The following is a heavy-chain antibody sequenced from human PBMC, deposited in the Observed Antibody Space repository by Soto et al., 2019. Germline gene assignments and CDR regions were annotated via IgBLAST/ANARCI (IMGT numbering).Heavy chain of an antibody. CDR2: ISYDGSKT. J-gene: IGHJ6*02. Sequence: QVQLVESGGCVVQPGTSLRLSCTASGFTFSTTGMHWVRQAPGKGLEWVAVISYDGSKTYYADSVKGRLTISRDNSRGTVYLQMNSLRPEDTAVYYCAKDLRQGASGATVYGMDVWGQGTTVSVSS. CDR3: AKDLRQGASGATVYGMDV. D-gene: IGHD7-27*01. CDR1: GFTFSTTG. V-gene: IGHV3-30*18.